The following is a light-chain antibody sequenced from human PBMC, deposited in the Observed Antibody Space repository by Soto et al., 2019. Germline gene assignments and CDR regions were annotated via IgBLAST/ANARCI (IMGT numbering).Light chain of an antibody. J-gene: IGKJ1*01. CDR2: CAS. CDR1: QSVLYSSNNKNY. Sequence: DIVMTQSPDSLAVSLGERATINCKSSQSVLYSSNNKNYLAWYQQKPGQPPKLLIYCASTRESGVPDRFSGSGSGTDFTLTISSLQAEDVADYYCQQYYSTHGTFGQGTKVEIK. V-gene: IGKV4-1*01. CDR3: QQYYSTHGT.